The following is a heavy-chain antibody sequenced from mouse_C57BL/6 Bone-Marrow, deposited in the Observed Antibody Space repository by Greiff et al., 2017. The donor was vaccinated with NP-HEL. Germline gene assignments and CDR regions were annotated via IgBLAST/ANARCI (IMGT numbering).Heavy chain of an antibody. Sequence: QVQLKQPGAELVKPGASVKMSCKASGYTFTSYWITWVKPRPGQGLEWIGDIYPGSGSTNYNEKFKSKATLTVDTSSSTAYMQLSSLTSEDSAVYYCARTEDAMDYWGQGTSVTVSS. J-gene: IGHJ4*01. CDR3: ARTEDAMDY. CDR1: GYTFTSYW. CDR2: IYPGSGST. V-gene: IGHV1-55*01.